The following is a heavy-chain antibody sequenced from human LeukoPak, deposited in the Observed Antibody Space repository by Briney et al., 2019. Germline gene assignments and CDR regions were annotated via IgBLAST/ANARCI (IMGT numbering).Heavy chain of an antibody. J-gene: IGHJ4*02. CDR1: GYTFTKYA. Sequence: GASVKVSCKGSGYTFTKYAISWVRQAPGQGLESMGWIDTNTGNPTYAQGFTGRFVFSLDTSVSTAYLQISSLKAEDSAIYFCANCYDSSGFFAYWGQGTLVTVSS. CDR2: IDTNTGNP. CDR3: ANCYDSSGFFAY. D-gene: IGHD3-22*01. V-gene: IGHV7-4-1*02.